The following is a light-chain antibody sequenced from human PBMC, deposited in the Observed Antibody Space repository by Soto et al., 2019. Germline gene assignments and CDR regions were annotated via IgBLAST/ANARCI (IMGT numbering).Light chain of an antibody. CDR2: GAS. Sequence: EILLTSSPGTLSFSPGEIAALSCRSSQSIISDSLAWYQQKPGQAPRLLIYGASSRATGIPDRFSGSGSGTDLTLAVSRLEPEDFAVFYCQQYGSSPTNFGQGTK. CDR1: QSIISDS. V-gene: IGKV3-20*01. CDR3: QQYGSSPTN. J-gene: IGKJ2*01.